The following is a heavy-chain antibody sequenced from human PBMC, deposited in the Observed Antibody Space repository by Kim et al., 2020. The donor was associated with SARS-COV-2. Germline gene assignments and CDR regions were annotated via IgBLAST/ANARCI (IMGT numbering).Heavy chain of an antibody. CDR3: ARDRYETMVRGVMFHYYYYMDV. D-gene: IGHD3-10*01. Sequence: SETLSLTCTVSGGSISSYYWSWIRQPPGKGLEWIGYIYYSGSTNYNPSLKSRVTISVDKSKNQFSLKLSSVTAADTAVYYCARDRYETMVRGVMFHYYYYMDVWGKGTTVTVSS. V-gene: IGHV4-59*01. CDR2: IYYSGST. CDR1: GGSISSYY. J-gene: IGHJ6*03.